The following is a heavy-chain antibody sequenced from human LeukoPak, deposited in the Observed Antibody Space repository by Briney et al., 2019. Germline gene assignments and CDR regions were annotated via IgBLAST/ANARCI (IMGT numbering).Heavy chain of an antibody. CDR3: AKGVSSTYYYVFDY. CDR2: ISRSAIST. J-gene: IGHJ4*02. V-gene: IGHV3-23*01. D-gene: IGHD3-22*01. CDR1: EFTFSNYA. Sequence: RGSLRLSCAASEFTFSNYAMTWVRQAPGKGLEWVSTISRSAISTYYADSVKGRFTISRDNSKNTLYLQMNSLRAEDTAVYYCAKGVSSTYYYVFDYWGQGTLVTVSS.